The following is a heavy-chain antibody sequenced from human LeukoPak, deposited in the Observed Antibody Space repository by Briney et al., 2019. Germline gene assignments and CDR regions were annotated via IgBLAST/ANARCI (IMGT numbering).Heavy chain of an antibody. CDR1: GFTFSDYS. D-gene: IGHD2-15*01. J-gene: IGHJ4*02. Sequence: GRSLRLSCAASGFTFSDYSMNWVRQAPGKGLEWISYINSRSDAIYYTDSVKGRFISSRDNAQNSLFLQMNSLRVEDTAIYYCAREVPGRIAADCWGQGTLVTVSS. CDR3: AREVPGRIAADC. V-gene: IGHV3-48*01. CDR2: INSRSDAI.